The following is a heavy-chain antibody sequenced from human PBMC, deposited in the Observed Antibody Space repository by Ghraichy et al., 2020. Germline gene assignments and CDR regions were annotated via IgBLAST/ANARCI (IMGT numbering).Heavy chain of an antibody. Sequence: SVKVSCKASGGTFSSYAISWVRQAPGQGLEWMGGIIPIFGTANYAQKFQGRVTITADESTSTAYMELSSLRSEDTAMYYCASLPGYSSSWTLFDYWGQGTLVTVSS. D-gene: IGHD6-13*01. CDR1: GGTFSSYA. CDR3: ASLPGYSSSWTLFDY. V-gene: IGHV1-69*13. CDR2: IIPIFGTA. J-gene: IGHJ4*02.